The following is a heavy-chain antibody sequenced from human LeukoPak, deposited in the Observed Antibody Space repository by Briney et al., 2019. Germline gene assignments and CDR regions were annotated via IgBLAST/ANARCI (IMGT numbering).Heavy chain of an antibody. J-gene: IGHJ4*02. CDR2: INPNSGGT. CDR3: ARDRGSSGWAWFDY. CDR1: GYTFTGYY. V-gene: IGHV1-2*02. Sequence: WASVKVSCKASGYTFTGYYMHWVRQAPGQGLEWMGWINPNSGGTNYAQKFQGRVTMTRDTSISTAYMELSRLRSDDTAVYYCARDRGSSGWAWFDYWGQGTLVTVSS. D-gene: IGHD6-19*01.